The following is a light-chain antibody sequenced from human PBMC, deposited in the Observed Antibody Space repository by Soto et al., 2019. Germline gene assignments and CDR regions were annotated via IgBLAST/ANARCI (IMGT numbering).Light chain of an antibody. CDR2: GAS. CDR3: QQYDNSPIT. CDR1: QSISSSF. Sequence: EIVLTQSPGILSLSPGERASLSCGASQSISSSFLAWYQQKPGQAPRLLIYGASSRATGIPDRFSGTGSETDFTLTISRLEPEDFAVYYCQQYDNSPITFGQGTLLE. V-gene: IGKV3-20*01. J-gene: IGKJ5*01.